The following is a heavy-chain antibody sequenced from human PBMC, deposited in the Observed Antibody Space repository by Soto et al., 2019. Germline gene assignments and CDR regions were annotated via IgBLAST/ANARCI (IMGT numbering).Heavy chain of an antibody. CDR1: GGFISSYY. J-gene: IGHJ3*02. CDR3: ARLNDDDAFDI. CDR2: IYYRPTT. V-gene: IGHV4-59*01. Sequence: SETLPPTCTVSGGFISSYYWRWIRPPPGKGLAPIGYIYYRPTTTYNPSLKSAATISLDTSKDQFSLKLSSLTAADPAGYYWARLNDDDAFDIWGQGTMVTVSS. D-gene: IGHD1-1*01.